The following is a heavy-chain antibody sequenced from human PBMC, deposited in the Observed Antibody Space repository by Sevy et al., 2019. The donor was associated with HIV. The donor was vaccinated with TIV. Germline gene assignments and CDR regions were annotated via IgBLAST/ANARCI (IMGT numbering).Heavy chain of an antibody. D-gene: IGHD2-21*02. Sequence: SETLSLTCTVSGGSISSGGYYWSWIRQHPGKGLEWIGYIYYSGSTYYNPSLKSRVTISVDTSKNQFYLKLSSVTAADTAVLYCASLVVTAAFSYYYYYMDVWGKGTTVTVSS. CDR3: ASLVVTAAFSYYYYYMDV. V-gene: IGHV4-31*03. CDR1: GGSISSGGYY. CDR2: IYYSGST. J-gene: IGHJ6*03.